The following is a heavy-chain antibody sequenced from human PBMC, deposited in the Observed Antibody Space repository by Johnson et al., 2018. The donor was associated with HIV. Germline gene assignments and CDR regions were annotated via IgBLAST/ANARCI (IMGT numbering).Heavy chain of an antibody. CDR3: ARSTPRYYAFDI. Sequence: VQLVESGGGLVQPGGSMRLSCAASGFTFSSYAMHWVRQAPGKGLEWVSGISWNSGSIGYADSVKGRFTISRDNAKNSLYLQMNSLRAEDTAVYYCARSTPRYYAFDIWGQGTMVTVSS. V-gene: IGHV3-9*01. D-gene: IGHD2-2*01. J-gene: IGHJ3*02. CDR1: GFTFSSYA. CDR2: ISWNSGSI.